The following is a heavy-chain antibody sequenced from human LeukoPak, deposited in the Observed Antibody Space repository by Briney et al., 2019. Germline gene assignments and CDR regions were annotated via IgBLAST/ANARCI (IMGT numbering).Heavy chain of an antibody. CDR3: AREGIAAAGYAFDI. D-gene: IGHD6-13*01. V-gene: IGHV1-69*13. CDR2: IIPIFGTA. CDR1: GYTFTSYG. Sequence: GASVKLSCKASGYTFTSYGISWVRQAPGQGLEWMGGIIPIFGTANYAQKFQGRVTITADESTSTAYMDLSSLRSEDTAVYYCAREGIAAAGYAFDIWGQGTMVTVSS. J-gene: IGHJ3*02.